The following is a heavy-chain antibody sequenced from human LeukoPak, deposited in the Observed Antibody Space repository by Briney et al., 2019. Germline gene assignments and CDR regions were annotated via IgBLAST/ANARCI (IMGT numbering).Heavy chain of an antibody. J-gene: IGHJ4*02. CDR3: ATEGFYY. CDR2: ISRSGDIT. V-gene: IGHV3-23*01. CDR1: GATFTKYG. Sequence: PGGSLRLSCAASGATFTKYGMKWVRQAAGAGLEYISGISRSGDITHYADSVRGRFTISRDNVKNMLYLQMNSLRAEDTALYYCATEGFYYWGPGTQVTVSS.